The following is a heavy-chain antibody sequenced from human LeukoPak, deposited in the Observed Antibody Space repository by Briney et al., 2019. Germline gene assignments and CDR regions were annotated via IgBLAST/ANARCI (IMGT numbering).Heavy chain of an antibody. CDR3: ARANPLYCSSTTCLFDY. Sequence: RAASVKVSCKASGHTFTGYYMHWVRQAPGQGFEWMGWINPNSGDTNYAQKFQGRVTMTRDTSISTAHMELSRLRSDDTAVYYCARANPLYCSSTTCLFDYWGQGTLVTVSS. D-gene: IGHD2-2*01. CDR1: GHTFTGYY. V-gene: IGHV1-2*02. CDR2: INPNSGDT. J-gene: IGHJ4*02.